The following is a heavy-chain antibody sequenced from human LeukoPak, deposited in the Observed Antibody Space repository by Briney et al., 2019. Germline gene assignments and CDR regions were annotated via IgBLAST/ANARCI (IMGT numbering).Heavy chain of an antibody. CDR3: ARRPIVGSTGFYFDP. CDR1: GGSISTTTNS. J-gene: IGHJ5*02. CDR2: IYYGVSP. D-gene: IGHD1-26*01. Sequence: SETLSLTCTVSGGSISTTTNSWGWARIRQRPTKGLEWIGSIYYGVSPYYTSALKSRVTMSVDTSKNQFSLKLASLTAADTAVYYCARRPIVGSTGFYFDPWGPGTLVTVSS. V-gene: IGHV4-39*01.